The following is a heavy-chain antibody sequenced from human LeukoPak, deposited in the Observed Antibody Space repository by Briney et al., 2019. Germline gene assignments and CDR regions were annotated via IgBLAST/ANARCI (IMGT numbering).Heavy chain of an antibody. J-gene: IGHJ4*02. D-gene: IGHD2-15*01. CDR2: IKQDGSEK. CDR1: GFTFSSYW. Sequence: GGSLRLSCAASGFTFSSYWMSWVRQAPGKGLEWVANIKQDGSEKYYVDSVKGRFTISRDNAKNSVYMEMNSLRAEDTAIYYCARVPPVVAPDYWGQGTQVIVSS. CDR3: ARVPPVVAPDY. V-gene: IGHV3-7*01.